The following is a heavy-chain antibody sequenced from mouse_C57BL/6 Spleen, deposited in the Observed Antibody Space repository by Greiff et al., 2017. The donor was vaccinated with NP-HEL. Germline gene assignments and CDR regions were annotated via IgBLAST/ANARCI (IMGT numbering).Heavy chain of an antibody. J-gene: IGHJ4*01. CDR1: GYTFTSYW. V-gene: IGHV1-64*01. CDR3: ARTPGGNYAYAMDY. D-gene: IGHD2-1*01. Sequence: QVQLQQPGAELVKPGASVKLSCKASGYTFTSYWMHWVKQRPGQGLEWIGMIHPHSGSTNYNEKFKSKATLTVDKSSSTAYMQLSSLTSEDSAVYYCARTPGGNYAYAMDYWGQGTSVTVSS. CDR2: IHPHSGST.